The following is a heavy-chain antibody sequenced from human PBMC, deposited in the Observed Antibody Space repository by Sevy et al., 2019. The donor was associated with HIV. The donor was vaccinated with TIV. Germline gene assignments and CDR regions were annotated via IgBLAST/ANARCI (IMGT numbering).Heavy chain of an antibody. CDR2: IRYDGSNE. V-gene: IGHV3-30*02. Sequence: GGSLRLPCAASGFAFSAYGMHWVRQAPGKGLEWVAFIRYDGSNEFYADSVRGRFTISRDNSNNTLFLQMNSLRADDTAVYYCATRWTPGYWGQGTLVTVSS. CDR3: ATRWTPGY. D-gene: IGHD1-1*01. J-gene: IGHJ4*02. CDR1: GFAFSAYG.